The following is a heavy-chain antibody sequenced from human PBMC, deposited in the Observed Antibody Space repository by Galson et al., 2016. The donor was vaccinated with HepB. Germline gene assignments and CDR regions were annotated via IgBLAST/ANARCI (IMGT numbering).Heavy chain of an antibody. D-gene: IGHD6-6*01. V-gene: IGHV4-59*08. CDR3: ARPKDYLGSSFDC. J-gene: IGHJ4*02. Sequence: ETLSLTCTVPGGSISSYHWSWIRQSPGKGLEWMGYIQYSGSIEYQPSLKSRLTISADPSKSQLSLKLTSVTAADTAVYYCARPKDYLGSSFDCWGQGILVTVSS. CDR2: IQYSGSI. CDR1: GGSISSYH.